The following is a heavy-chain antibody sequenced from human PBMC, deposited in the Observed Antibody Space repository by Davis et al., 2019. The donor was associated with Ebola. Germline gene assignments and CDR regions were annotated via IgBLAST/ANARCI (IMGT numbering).Heavy chain of an antibody. Sequence: SETLSLTCTVSGGSISSYYWSWIRQPPGKGLEWIGYIYYSGSTNYNPSLKSRVTISVDTSKNQFSLKLSSVTAADTAVYYCARVDYDFWSGYYTGNWFDPWGQGTLVTVSP. CDR1: GGSISSYY. CDR3: ARVDYDFWSGYYTGNWFDP. CDR2: IYYSGST. J-gene: IGHJ5*02. V-gene: IGHV4-59*01. D-gene: IGHD3-3*01.